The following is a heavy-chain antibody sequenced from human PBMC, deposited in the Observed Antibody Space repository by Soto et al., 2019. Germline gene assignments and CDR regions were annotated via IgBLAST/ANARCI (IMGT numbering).Heavy chain of an antibody. CDR3: ARGLYYYDSSGYYPVQKGDV. CDR2: INHSGST. V-gene: IGHV4-34*01. J-gene: IGHJ6*02. Sequence: PSGTLSLTCAVFGGSFSGYYWSWVRQPPGKGLGWIGEINHSGSTNYNPSLKSRVTISVDTSKNQFSLKLSSVTAADTAVYYCARGLYYYDSSGYYPVQKGDVWGQGTTVTVSS. CDR1: GGSFSGYY. D-gene: IGHD3-22*01.